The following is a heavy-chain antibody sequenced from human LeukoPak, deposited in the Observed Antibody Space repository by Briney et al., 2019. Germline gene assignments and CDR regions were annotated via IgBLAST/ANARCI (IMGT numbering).Heavy chain of an antibody. V-gene: IGHV3-74*01. CDR1: GFTFSNYW. Sequence: GGSLRLSCAASGFTFSNYWMHWVRQAPGKGLLWVSRVNGDGSATNYADSVKGRFTISRDNAKNTLYLQMNSLRPEDTAVYYCARNHYGSVDYWGQGTLVTVSS. D-gene: IGHD3-10*01. J-gene: IGHJ4*02. CDR2: VNGDGSAT. CDR3: ARNHYGSVDY.